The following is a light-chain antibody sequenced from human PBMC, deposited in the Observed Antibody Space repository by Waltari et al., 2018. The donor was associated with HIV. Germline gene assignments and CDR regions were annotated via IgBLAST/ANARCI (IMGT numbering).Light chain of an antibody. J-gene: IGLJ1*01. CDR3: CSYAVTNTFV. V-gene: IGLV2-23*01. Sequence: QSALTQPASVSGSPGQSITISCTGTSGDVGSYNLVSCYQQSPGKAPKLVIYAGPRRSSGVSVRFSGSTSGNTASLTISGLRAEDEADYYCCSYAVTNTFVFGTGTKVTVL. CDR2: AGP. CDR1: SGDVGSYNL.